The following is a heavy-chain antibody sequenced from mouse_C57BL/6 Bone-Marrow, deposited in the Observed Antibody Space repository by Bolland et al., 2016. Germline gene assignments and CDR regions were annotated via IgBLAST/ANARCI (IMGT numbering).Heavy chain of an antibody. J-gene: IGHJ3*01. Sequence: GSTTYNSALKSRLSISKDNSKSQVFLKMNSLQTDDTAMYYCARGRYSNYVAWFAYWGQGTLV. V-gene: IGHV2-6*02. CDR3: ARGRYSNYVAWFAY. D-gene: IGHD2-5*01. CDR2: GST.